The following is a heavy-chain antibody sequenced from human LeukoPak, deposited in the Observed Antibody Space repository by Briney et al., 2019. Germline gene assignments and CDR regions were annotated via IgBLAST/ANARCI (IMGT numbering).Heavy chain of an antibody. CDR1: GYSFTSYW. J-gene: IGHJ4*02. Sequence: GESLKISCKGSGYSFTSYWIGWVRQMPGKGLEWMGIIYPDDSDTTYSPSFQGQVTISADKSISTAYLQWSTLKASDTAMYYCARLSRYSSSSAFDYWGQGTLVTVSS. D-gene: IGHD6-6*01. CDR2: IYPDDSDT. V-gene: IGHV5-51*01. CDR3: ARLSRYSSSSAFDY.